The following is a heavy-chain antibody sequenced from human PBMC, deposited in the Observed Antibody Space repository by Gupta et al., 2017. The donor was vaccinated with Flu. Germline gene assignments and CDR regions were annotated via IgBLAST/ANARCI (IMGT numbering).Heavy chain of an antibody. J-gene: IGHJ4*02. Sequence: IDYADSVKGRFTVARDNARNSLFLQMDSLTPEDTALYVCAKDSLGSSWALFDYWGQGTRVTVSS. V-gene: IGHV3-9*01. CDR3: AKDSLGSSWALFDY. D-gene: IGHD6-13*01. CDR2: I.